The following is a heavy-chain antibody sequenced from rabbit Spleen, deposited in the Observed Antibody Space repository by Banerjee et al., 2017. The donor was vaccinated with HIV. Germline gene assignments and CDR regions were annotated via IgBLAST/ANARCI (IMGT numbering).Heavy chain of an antibody. CDR3: ARDLVAVIGWNFGL. Sequence: QEQLVESGGGLVQPGTSLTLTCTASGFSLTSSYDMCWVRQAPGKGLEWVGCIYTGGSGSPAYASWAKGRFTMSRTSSTTVTLQMTSLTAADTATYFCARDLVAVIGWNFGLWGQGTLVTVS. D-gene: IGHD1-1*01. J-gene: IGHJ4*01. V-gene: IGHV1S45*01. CDR1: GFSLTSSYD. CDR2: IYTGGSGSP.